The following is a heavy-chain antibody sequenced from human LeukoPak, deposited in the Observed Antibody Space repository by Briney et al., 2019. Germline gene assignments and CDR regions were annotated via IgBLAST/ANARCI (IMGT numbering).Heavy chain of an antibody. CDR3: ARGQGRGLQLLGY. J-gene: IGHJ4*02. CDR1: GGSISSSSYY. V-gene: IGHV4-39*07. CDR2: INHSGIT. Sequence: KPSETLSLTCTVSGGSISSSSYYWSWIRQRPGKGLEWIGEINHSGITNYNPSLKSRLTISVDMSKNQFSLNLGSVTAADTAVYYCARGQGRGLQLLGYWGQGTQVTVSS. D-gene: IGHD5-24*01.